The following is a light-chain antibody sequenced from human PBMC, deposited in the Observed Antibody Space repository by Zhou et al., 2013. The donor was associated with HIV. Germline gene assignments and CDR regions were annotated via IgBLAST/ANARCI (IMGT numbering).Light chain of an antibody. J-gene: IGKJ1*01. Sequence: DIVMTQSPLSLPVTPGEPASISCRSSQSLLHSNGYNYLDWYLQKPGQSPQLLIYLGSNRASGVPDRFSGTVSGTDFTLKISRVEAEDVGVYYCMQALHTPWTFGQGTRV. V-gene: IGKV2-28*01. CDR2: LGS. CDR3: MQALHTPWT. CDR1: QSLLHSNGYNY.